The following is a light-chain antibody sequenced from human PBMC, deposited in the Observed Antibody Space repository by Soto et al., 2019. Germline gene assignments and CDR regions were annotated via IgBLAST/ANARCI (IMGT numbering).Light chain of an antibody. CDR1: SSDVGGHNY. V-gene: IGLV2-14*01. CDR3: SSYTRNSTLV. CDR2: KVS. Sequence: QSALTQPASVSGSPGQSITISCTGTSSDVGGHNYVSWYQQHPGKAPKLMIYKVSNRPSGVSNRFSGSKSGNTASLTISGLQAEDEADYYCSSYTRNSTLVFGGGTKLTVL. J-gene: IGLJ2*01.